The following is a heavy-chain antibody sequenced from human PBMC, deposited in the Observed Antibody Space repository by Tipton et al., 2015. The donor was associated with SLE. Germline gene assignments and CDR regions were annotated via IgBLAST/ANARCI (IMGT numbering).Heavy chain of an antibody. Sequence: TLSLTCTVSGGSISSYYWSWIRQPPGKGLEWIGYIYYSGSTNYNPSLKSRVTISVDTSKNQFSLKLSSVTAADTAVYYCARGGLGVSYYYYMDAWGKGTTVTVSS. J-gene: IGHJ6*03. CDR1: GGSISSYY. D-gene: IGHD1-26*01. CDR2: IYYSGST. CDR3: ARGGLGVSYYYYMDA. V-gene: IGHV4-59*01.